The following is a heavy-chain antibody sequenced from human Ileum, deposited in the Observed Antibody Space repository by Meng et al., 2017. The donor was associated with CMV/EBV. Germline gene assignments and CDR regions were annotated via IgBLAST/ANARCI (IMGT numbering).Heavy chain of an antibody. Sequence: GGSLRLSCAASGFSFSTYAMSWVRQAPGKGLEWVSIIYSDNFSTYYADSVKGRFTISRDNSKNTVYLQMNSLRAVDTAVYYCAKVGRWNSFDYWGQGTPVTGSS. J-gene: IGHJ4*02. V-gene: IGHV3-23*03. D-gene: IGHD1-1*01. CDR2: IYSDNFST. CDR3: AKVGRWNSFDY. CDR1: GFSFSTYA.